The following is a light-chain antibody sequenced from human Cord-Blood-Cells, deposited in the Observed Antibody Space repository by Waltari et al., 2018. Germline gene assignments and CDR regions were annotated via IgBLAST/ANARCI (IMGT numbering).Light chain of an antibody. CDR2: VAS. J-gene: IGKJ2*03. CDR1: QGISSY. CDR3: QQYYSYPYS. Sequence: AIRMTQSPSSFSASTGDRVTITCRASQGISSYLAWYQQKPGKAPKLLIYVASTLQSGVPSRFSGSGSGTDFTLTISCPQSEDFATYYCQQYYSYPYSFGQGTKLEIK. V-gene: IGKV1-8*01.